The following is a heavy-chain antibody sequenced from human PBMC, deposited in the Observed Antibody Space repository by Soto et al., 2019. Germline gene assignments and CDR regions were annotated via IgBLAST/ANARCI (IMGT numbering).Heavy chain of an antibody. CDR1: GDSMSSSNW. V-gene: IGHV4-4*02. Sequence: SETLSLTCTVSGDSMSSSNWWNWVRQPPGKGLEWIGEAHHSGRTNYNPSLKSRVTISVDRSQNLFSLKLASVTAANTAVYYCVRAEAAAQAYWRQGTLDTVSS. D-gene: IGHD6-25*01. CDR2: AHHSGRT. J-gene: IGHJ4*02. CDR3: VRAEAAAQAY.